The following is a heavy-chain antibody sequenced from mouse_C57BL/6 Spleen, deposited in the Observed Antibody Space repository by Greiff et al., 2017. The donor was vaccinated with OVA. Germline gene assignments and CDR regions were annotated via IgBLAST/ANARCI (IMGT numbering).Heavy chain of an antibody. V-gene: IGHV1-72*01. CDR2: IDPNSGGT. D-gene: IGHD2-3*01. J-gene: IGHJ3*01. Sequence: QVQLQQPGAELVKPGASVKLSCKASGYTFTSYWMHWVKQRPGRGLEWIGRIDPNSGGTKYNEKFKSKATLTVDKPSSTAYMQLSSLTSEDSAVYYCARAGGYDGYYGCFAYWGQGTLVTVSA. CDR1: GYTFTSYW. CDR3: ARAGGYDGYYGCFAY.